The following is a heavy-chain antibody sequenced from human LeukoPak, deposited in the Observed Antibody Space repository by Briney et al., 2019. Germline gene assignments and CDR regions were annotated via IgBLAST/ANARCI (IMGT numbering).Heavy chain of an antibody. Sequence: GGSLRLSCAASGFTFSLFSMNWVRQAPGKGLKWVSSITSTSGYIYCADSMKGRFTVSRDNAKNSLYLQMNSLKAEDTAVYYCARGSYGDFRNDYWGQGTLVTVSS. D-gene: IGHD4-17*01. CDR1: GFTFSLFS. V-gene: IGHV3-21*01. CDR2: ITSTSGYI. J-gene: IGHJ4*02. CDR3: ARGSYGDFRNDY.